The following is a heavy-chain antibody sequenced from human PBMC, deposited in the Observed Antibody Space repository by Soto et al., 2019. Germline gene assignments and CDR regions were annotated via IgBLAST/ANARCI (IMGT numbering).Heavy chain of an antibody. J-gene: IGHJ4*02. CDR2: ISGSGGST. Sequence: GGSLRLSCAASGFTFSSYAMSWVRQAPGKGLEWVSAISGSGGSTYYADSVKGRFTISRDNSKNTLYLQMNSLRAEDTAVYYCAKDLAPPTYYDFWSGYYTDPYWGQGTLVTVSS. V-gene: IGHV3-23*01. CDR3: AKDLAPPTYYDFWSGYYTDPY. CDR1: GFTFSSYA. D-gene: IGHD3-3*01.